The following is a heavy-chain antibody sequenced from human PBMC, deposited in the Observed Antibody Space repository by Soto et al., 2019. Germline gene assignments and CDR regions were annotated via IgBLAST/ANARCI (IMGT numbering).Heavy chain of an antibody. J-gene: IGHJ5*02. CDR2: IASSGTT. CDR3: ARDFGWTFKDFFDP. V-gene: IGHV4-4*07. CDR1: DDSMNNYW. Sequence: PSETLSLTCTFSDDSMNNYWWSWIRQPAGKGPEFIGRIASSGTTRHNPSLASRVTLSVDTSQNQFSLKLISVTAADSAVYYCARDFGWTFKDFFDPWGQGILVTVSS. D-gene: IGHD3-9*01.